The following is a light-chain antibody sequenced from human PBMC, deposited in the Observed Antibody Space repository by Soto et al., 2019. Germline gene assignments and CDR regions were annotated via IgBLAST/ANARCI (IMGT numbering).Light chain of an antibody. J-gene: IGKJ4*01. V-gene: IGKV1-27*01. CDR1: QDISNY. CDR2: GAS. CDR3: QKYNGAPLT. Sequence: DIQMTQSPSSLSASVGDRVTITCRASQDISNYLVWYRQKPGKVPKLLIYGASTLQSGVPSRFSGSGSGTDFTLTISSLQPEDVATYYCQKYNGAPLTFGGGTKVEIK.